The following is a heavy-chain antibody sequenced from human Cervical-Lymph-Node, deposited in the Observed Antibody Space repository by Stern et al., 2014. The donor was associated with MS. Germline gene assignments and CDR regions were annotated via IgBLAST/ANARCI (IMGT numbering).Heavy chain of an antibody. CDR1: GYTFTSHY. CDR3: ARDVARKYYFDS. D-gene: IGHD2-21*01. J-gene: IGHJ4*02. Sequence: QMKLVQSGPEVKKPGASVRVSCKASGYTFTSHYMHWVRQAPGQGLEWMGLINPSTGSSIYAQRFQGRVAMTRDTSSTTVYLELSSLTSEETALYYCARDVARKYYFDSWGQGTLVTVSS. CDR2: INPSTGSS. V-gene: IGHV1-46*01.